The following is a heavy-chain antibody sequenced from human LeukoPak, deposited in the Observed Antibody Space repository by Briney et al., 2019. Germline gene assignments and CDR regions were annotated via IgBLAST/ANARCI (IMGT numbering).Heavy chain of an antibody. CDR2: TYYRSKWYN. V-gene: IGHV6-1*01. Sequence: SQTLSLTCAISGDSVSSNSAAWNWIRQSPSRGLEWLGRTYYRSKWYNDYAVSVKSRITINPDTSKNQFSLQLNSVTPEDTAVYYCARTGRAATIQLILIEGAFDPWGQGTLVTVSS. CDR3: ARTGRAATIQLILIEGAFDP. D-gene: IGHD2-15*01. CDR1: GDSVSSNSAA. J-gene: IGHJ5*02.